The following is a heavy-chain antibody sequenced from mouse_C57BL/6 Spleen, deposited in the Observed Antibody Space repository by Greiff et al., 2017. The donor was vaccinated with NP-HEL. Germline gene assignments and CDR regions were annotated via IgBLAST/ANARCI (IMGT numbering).Heavy chain of an antibody. CDR2: IDPSDSET. CDR3: ARSDGSSYVDYFDY. V-gene: IGHV1-52*01. J-gene: IGHJ2*01. CDR1: GYTFTSYW. Sequence: QLQQPGAELVRPGSSVKLSCKASGYTFTSYWMHWVKQRPIQGLEWIGNIDPSDSETHYNQKFKDKATLTVDKSSSTAYMQLSSLTPEDSAVYYCARSDGSSYVDYFDYWGQGTTLTVSS. D-gene: IGHD1-1*01.